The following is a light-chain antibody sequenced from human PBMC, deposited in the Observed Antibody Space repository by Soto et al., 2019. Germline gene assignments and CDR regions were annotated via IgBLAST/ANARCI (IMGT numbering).Light chain of an antibody. CDR1: QSVSRY. CDR3: QQRTNWPLT. V-gene: IGKV3-11*01. Sequence: EIVLTQSPATLALSPGDRATLSCRASQSVSRYLAWYQQRPGQAPRLLIYDASNRATGVPARFSGSGSGTDFTLTISSLEPEDCAVYYCQQRTNWPLTFGGGTKVEIK. CDR2: DAS. J-gene: IGKJ4*01.